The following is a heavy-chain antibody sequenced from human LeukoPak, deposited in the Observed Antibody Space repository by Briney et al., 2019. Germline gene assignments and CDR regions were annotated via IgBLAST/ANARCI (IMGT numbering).Heavy chain of an antibody. CDR3: AKDEWELLGYFDY. Sequence: SGGSLRLSCAASGFTVSSNYMSWVRQAPGKGLEWVSAISASGGSTYYADSVKGRFTISRNNSKNTLYLQMNSLRAEDTAVYYCAKDEWELLGYFDYRGQGTLVTVSS. CDR2: ISASGGST. D-gene: IGHD1-26*01. V-gene: IGHV3-23*01. CDR1: GFTVSSNY. J-gene: IGHJ4*02.